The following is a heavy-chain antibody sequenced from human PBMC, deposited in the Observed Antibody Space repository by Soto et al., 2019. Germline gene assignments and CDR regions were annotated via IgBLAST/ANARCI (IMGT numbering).Heavy chain of an antibody. CDR1: GGSISSGGYY. V-gene: IGHV4-31*03. Sequence: QVQLQESGPGLVKPSQTLSLTCTVSGGSISSGGYYWSWIRQHPGKGLEWIGYIYYSGSTYYNPSLKSRVTIAVDTSKNQFSLKLSCVTAADTAVYYCARDKRGSYFYWFDPWGQGTLVTVSS. CDR3: ARDKRGSYFYWFDP. CDR2: IYYSGST. D-gene: IGHD1-26*01. J-gene: IGHJ5*02.